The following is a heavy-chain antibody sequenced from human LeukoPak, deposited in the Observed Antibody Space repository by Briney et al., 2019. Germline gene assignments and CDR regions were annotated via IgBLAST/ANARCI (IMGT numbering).Heavy chain of an antibody. J-gene: IGHJ3*02. V-gene: IGHV4-39*07. CDR2: IYYSGST. CDR3: ARDGIRGVADAFDI. D-gene: IGHD1-26*01. Sequence: SETLSLTCTVSGGSISSSSYYWGWIRQPPGKGLEWIGSIYYSGSTYYNPSLKSRVTISVDTSKNQFSLKLSSVTAADTAVYYCARDGIRGVADAFDIWGQGTMVTVSS. CDR1: GGSISSSSYY.